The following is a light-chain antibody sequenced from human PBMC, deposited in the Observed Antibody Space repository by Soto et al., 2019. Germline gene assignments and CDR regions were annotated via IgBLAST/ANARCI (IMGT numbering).Light chain of an antibody. J-gene: IGLJ1*01. V-gene: IGLV2-14*01. CDR3: SSYTSISTYV. Sequence: QSALTQPASVSGSPGQSITISCTGTSSDVGGYNFVSWYQQHPDKAPKLMIYDVTNRPSGVSNRFSGSKSGNTASLTISGLQAVDEADYYCSSYTSISTYVFGTGTRSPS. CDR2: DVT. CDR1: SSDVGGYNF.